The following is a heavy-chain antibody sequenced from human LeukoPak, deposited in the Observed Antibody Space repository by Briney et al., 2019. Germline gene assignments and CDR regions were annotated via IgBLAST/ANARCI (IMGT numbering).Heavy chain of an antibody. J-gene: IGHJ4*02. CDR2: ISSSGSTI. Sequence: GGPLRLSCAASGFTFSSYEMNWVRQAPGKGLEWVSYISSSGSTIYCADSVEGRFTISRDNAKNSLYLQMNSLRAEDTAVYYCARRVEADYWGQGTLVTVSS. CDR3: ARRVEADY. CDR1: GFTFSSYE. D-gene: IGHD1-26*01. V-gene: IGHV3-48*03.